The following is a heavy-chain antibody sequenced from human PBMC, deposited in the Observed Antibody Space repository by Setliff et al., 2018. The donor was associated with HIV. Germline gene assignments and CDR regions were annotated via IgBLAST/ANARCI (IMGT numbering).Heavy chain of an antibody. V-gene: IGHV1-69*13. CDR3: ARGGGDYCYYYMDV. CDR1: GGAISSYA. J-gene: IGHJ6*03. CDR2: IIPLFGIP. D-gene: IGHD3-16*01. Sequence: SVKVSCKASGGAISSYAISWVRQAPGQGLEWMGGIIPLFGIPNYAQNFQGRVTITADESTNTAYMELNSLRSEDTAVYYCARGGGDYCYYYMDVWGKGTTVTVSS.